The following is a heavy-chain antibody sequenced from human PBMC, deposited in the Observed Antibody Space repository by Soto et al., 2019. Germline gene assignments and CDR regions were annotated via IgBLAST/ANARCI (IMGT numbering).Heavy chain of an antibody. CDR1: GYTFTDYW. Sequence: PGESLKISCKGSGYTFTDYWIGWVRQLPGKGLEWMGIIYPGDSDTRYSPSFQGHVTITVDKSTSTAYLQWNSLKASDTAMYYCARPPYSASYYYFDQWGQGTPVTVSS. J-gene: IGHJ4*02. D-gene: IGHD1-26*01. CDR3: ARPPYSASYYYFDQ. CDR2: IYPGDSDT. V-gene: IGHV5-51*01.